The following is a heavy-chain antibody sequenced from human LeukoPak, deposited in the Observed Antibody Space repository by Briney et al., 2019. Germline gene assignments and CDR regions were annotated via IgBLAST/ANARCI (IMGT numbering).Heavy chain of an antibody. D-gene: IGHD1-7*01. J-gene: IGHJ6*03. CDR3: ARGSGTTSDYYYMDV. V-gene: IGHV4-4*07. CDR2: IYTSGST. CDR1: GGSISSYY. Sequence: PSETLSLTCTVSGGSISSYYWSWIRQPAGKGLEWIGRIYTSGSTNYNPSLKSRVTMSVDTSKNQFSQKLSSVTAADTAVYYCARGSGTTSDYYYMDVWGKGTTVTVSS.